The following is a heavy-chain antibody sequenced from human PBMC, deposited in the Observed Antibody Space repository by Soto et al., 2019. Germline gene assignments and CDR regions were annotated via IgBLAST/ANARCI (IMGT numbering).Heavy chain of an antibody. J-gene: IGHJ3*02. CDR3: ARKEGYYDSSGYYLGAFDI. CDR2: IDPSDSYT. Sequence: GESLKISCKGSGYSFTSYWISWVRQMPGKGLEWMGRIDPSDSYTNYSPSFQGHVTISADKSISTAYLQWSSLKASDTAMYYCARKEGYYDSSGYYLGAFDIWGQGTMVTVS. D-gene: IGHD3-22*01. CDR1: GYSFTSYW. V-gene: IGHV5-10-1*01.